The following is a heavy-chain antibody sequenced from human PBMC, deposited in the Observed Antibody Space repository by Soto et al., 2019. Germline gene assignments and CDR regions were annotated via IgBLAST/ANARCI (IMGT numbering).Heavy chain of an antibody. J-gene: IGHJ6*02. D-gene: IGHD3-10*01. CDR2: IYYSGST. Sequence: PAEPLSLTCTVSVVAISSYDWSWILQPPGKRLEWIGYIYYSGSTNYNPSLKSRVTISVDTSKNQFSLKLSSVTAADTAVYYCARVGYITMVRGVKYYYYSGMDVWGQGTTVT. CDR3: ARVGYITMVRGVKYYYYSGMDV. CDR1: VVAISSYD. V-gene: IGHV4-59*01.